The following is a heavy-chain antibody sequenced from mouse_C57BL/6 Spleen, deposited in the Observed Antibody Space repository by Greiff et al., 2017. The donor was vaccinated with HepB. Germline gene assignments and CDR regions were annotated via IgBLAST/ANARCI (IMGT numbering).Heavy chain of an antibody. D-gene: IGHD2-4*01. CDR1: GFTFSDYG. CDR3: AVDYDGGFAY. J-gene: IGHJ3*01. Sequence: EVKLVESGGGLVKPGGSLKLSCAASGFTFSDYGMHWVRQAPEKGLEWVAYISSGSSTIYYADTVKGRFTISRDNAKNTLFLQMTSLRSEDTAMYYCAVDYDGGFAYWGQGTLVTVSA. V-gene: IGHV5-17*01. CDR2: ISSGSSTI.